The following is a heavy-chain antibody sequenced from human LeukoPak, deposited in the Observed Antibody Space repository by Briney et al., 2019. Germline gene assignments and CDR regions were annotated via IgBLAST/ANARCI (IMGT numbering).Heavy chain of an antibody. D-gene: IGHD1-1*01. CDR3: ATRYNWNDGLDY. V-gene: IGHV1-2*02. J-gene: IGHJ4*02. Sequence: ASVEVSCKASGYTFTGYYMHWVRQAPGQGLEWMGWINPNSGGTNYAQKFQGRVTMTRGTSISTAYMELSRLRSDDTAVYYCATRYNWNDGLDYWGQGTLVTVSS. CDR1: GYTFTGYY. CDR2: INPNSGGT.